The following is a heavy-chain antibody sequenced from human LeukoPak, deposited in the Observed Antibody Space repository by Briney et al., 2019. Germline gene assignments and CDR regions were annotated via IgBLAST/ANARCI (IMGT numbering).Heavy chain of an antibody. Sequence: SETLSLTCTVSGASISSGDFYWTWIRQPPGKGLEWIGYIYYSGSTYYNPSLKSRVTISVDTSKNQFSLKLSSVTAADTAVYYCARGGSVIGDFDYWGQGTLVTVSS. CDR2: IYYSGST. CDR3: ARGGSVIGDFDY. J-gene: IGHJ4*02. D-gene: IGHD3-22*01. CDR1: GASISSGDFY. V-gene: IGHV4-31*03.